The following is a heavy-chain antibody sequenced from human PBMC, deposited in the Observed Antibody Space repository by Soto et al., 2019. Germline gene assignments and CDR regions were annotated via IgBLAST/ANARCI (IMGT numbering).Heavy chain of an antibody. Sequence: XAVKVSCTAPGDPFTSYYLNWVRQSPGQGLEWMGVINPHGGSTKYAQKFQGRVTMTRDTSRSTVYMELRSLRSDDTAIYYCARSSGGNFGIIIEGSNWFDPWGQGTLVTVSS. J-gene: IGHJ5*02. CDR1: GDPFTSYY. CDR3: ARSSGGNFGIIIEGSNWFDP. V-gene: IGHV1-46*01. D-gene: IGHD3-3*01. CDR2: INPHGGST.